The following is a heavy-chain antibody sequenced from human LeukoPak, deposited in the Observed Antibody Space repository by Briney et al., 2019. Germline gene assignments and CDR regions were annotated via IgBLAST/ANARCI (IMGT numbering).Heavy chain of an antibody. V-gene: IGHV3-7*01. J-gene: IGHJ4*02. CDR1: GFTFSSYW. CDR2: IKQDGSEK. D-gene: IGHD3-22*01. CDR3: ERLKRNGYYDSSGYYYFDY. Sequence: GSLRLSCAASGFTFSSYWMSWVRQAPGKGLEWVANIKQDGSEKYYVDSVKGRFTISRDNAKNSMYLRMNSLRDEDTAVYYCERLKRNGYYDSSGYYYFDYWGQGTLVTVSS.